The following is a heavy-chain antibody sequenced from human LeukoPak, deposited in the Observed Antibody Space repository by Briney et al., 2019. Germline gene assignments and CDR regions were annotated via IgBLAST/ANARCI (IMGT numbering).Heavy chain of an antibody. V-gene: IGHV5-51*01. Sequence: GESLKISCKGSGYSFTSYWIGWVRQMPGKGLEWMGIIYPGDSDTRYSPSFQGQVTISADKSISTAYLQWSSLKASDTAMYYCAGYYYDSSGYGSAFDIWGQGTMVTVSS. D-gene: IGHD3-22*01. CDR1: GYSFTSYW. CDR2: IYPGDSDT. CDR3: AGYYYDSSGYGSAFDI. J-gene: IGHJ3*02.